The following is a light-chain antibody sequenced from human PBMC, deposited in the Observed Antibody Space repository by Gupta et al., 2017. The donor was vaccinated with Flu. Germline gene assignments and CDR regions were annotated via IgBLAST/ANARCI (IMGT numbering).Light chain of an antibody. V-gene: IGLV3-21*02. CDR1: DIGSES. CDR3: QLWDNINHRAV. Sequence: SYVLTQQPSVSVAPGQTAIITCGGSDIGSESVHWYQQKPGQAPVLVIYEDSDRPSGIPERFSGSNSGNTATLTISRVEAEDEADYCCQLWDNINHRAVFGGGTKLTVL. J-gene: IGLJ2*01. CDR2: EDS.